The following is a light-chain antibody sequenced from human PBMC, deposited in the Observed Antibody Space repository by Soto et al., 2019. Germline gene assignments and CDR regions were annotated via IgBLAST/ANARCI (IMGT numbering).Light chain of an antibody. CDR2: EVS. V-gene: IGLV2-14*01. J-gene: IGLJ1*01. Sequence: HSALTQPASVSGSPGQSVAISCTGTSSDVGAYNYISWYQQHPGKAPKLLLSEVSNRPSGVSDRFSGSKSGNTASLTISGLQAEDEADYYCSSLTTSFTYVFGTGTKVTVL. CDR3: SSLTTSFTYV. CDR1: SSDVGAYNY.